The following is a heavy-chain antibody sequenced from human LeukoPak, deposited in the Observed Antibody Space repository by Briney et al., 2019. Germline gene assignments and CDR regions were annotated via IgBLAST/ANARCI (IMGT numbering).Heavy chain of an antibody. Sequence: ASVTVSCKVSGYTLTELSMHWVRQAPGKGLEWMGGFDPEDGETIYAQKFQGRVTMTEDTSTDTAYMELSSLRSEDTAVYYCARGFLGSGWYDVDYWGQGTLVTVTS. CDR3: ARGFLGSGWYDVDY. D-gene: IGHD6-19*01. J-gene: IGHJ4*02. V-gene: IGHV1-24*01. CDR1: GYTLTELS. CDR2: FDPEDGET.